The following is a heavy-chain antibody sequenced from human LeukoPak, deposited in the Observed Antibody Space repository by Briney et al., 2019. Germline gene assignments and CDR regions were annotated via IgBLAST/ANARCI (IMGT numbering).Heavy chain of an antibody. J-gene: IGHJ4*02. V-gene: IGHV3-23*01. D-gene: IGHD3-10*01. Sequence: GGSLRLSCAASGFTFSSYGMSWVRQAPGKGLEWVSAISGSGGSTYYADSVKGRFTISRDNSKNTLYPQMNSLRAEDTAVYYCAKDRFYGSGGDYWGQGTLVTVSS. CDR3: AKDRFYGSGGDY. CDR2: ISGSGGST. CDR1: GFTFSSYG.